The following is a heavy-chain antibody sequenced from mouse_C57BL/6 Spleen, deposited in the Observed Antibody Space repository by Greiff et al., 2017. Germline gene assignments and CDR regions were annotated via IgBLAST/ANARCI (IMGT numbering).Heavy chain of an antibody. CDR2: IDPEDGET. V-gene: IGHV14-2*01. J-gene: IGHJ2*01. Sequence: VQLQQSGAELVKPGASVKLSCTASGFNIQDYYMHWVKQRTEQGLEWIGRIDPEDGETKYAPKFQGKATLTADTYSNTAYLQLSSLTSEDTPVYYCARGVCYDDPPYFGYWGQGTTRTVAS. D-gene: IGHD2-13*01. CDR1: GFNIQDYY. CDR3: ARGVCYDDPPYFGY.